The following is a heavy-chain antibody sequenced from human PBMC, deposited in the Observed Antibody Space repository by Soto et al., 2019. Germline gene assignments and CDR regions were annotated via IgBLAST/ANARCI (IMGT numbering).Heavy chain of an antibody. CDR1: GFTFSNAW. CDR3: TIQNARGVPDY. CDR2: IKSKTDGGTT. J-gene: IGHJ4*02. D-gene: IGHD3-10*01. Sequence: GGSXRLSCAASGFTFSNAWMNWVRQAPGKGLEWVGRIKSKTDGGTTDYAAPVKGRFTISRDDSKNTLYLQMNSLKTEDTAVYYCTIQNARGVPDYWGQGTLVTVSS. V-gene: IGHV3-15*07.